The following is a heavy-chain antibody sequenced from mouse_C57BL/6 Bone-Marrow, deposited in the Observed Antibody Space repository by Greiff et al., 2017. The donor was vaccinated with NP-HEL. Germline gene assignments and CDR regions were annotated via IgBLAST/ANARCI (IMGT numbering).Heavy chain of an antibody. D-gene: IGHD2-3*01. J-gene: IGHJ4*01. Sequence: VQLQQPGAELVRPGSSVKLSCKASGYTFTSYWMDWVKQRPGQGLEWIGNIYPSDSETHYNQKFKDKATLTVDKSSSTAYMQLSSLTSEDSAVYYCARSRWLLPYYYAMDYWVKEPQSPSPQ. CDR3: ARSRWLLPYYYAMDY. CDR1: GYTFTSYW. CDR2: IYPSDSET. V-gene: IGHV1-61*01.